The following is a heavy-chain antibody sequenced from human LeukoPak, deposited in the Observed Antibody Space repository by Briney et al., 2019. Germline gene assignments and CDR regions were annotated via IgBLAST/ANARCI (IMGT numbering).Heavy chain of an antibody. CDR1: GYSFTNKW. CDR2: IYPGDSDT. D-gene: IGHD3-16*02. Sequence: GESLKISCQGSGYSFTNKWIGWVRQMPGKGLEWMGGIYPGDSDTTYSPSFQGQVTISADKSINTAYLQWSSLKASDTAMYYCARFIGGGDYFDSWGQGTLVAVSS. J-gene: IGHJ4*02. V-gene: IGHV5-51*01. CDR3: ARFIGGGDYFDS.